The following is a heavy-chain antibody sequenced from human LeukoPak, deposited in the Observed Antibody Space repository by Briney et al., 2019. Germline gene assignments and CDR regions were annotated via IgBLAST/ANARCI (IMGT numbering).Heavy chain of an antibody. Sequence: GGSLRLSCAASGFTFRNHIISWIRQPPGKGLEWVANMRQDGSEKFYVDSVKGRFTISRDDAKNSLYLQMDSLRAEDTALYYCAREGDAFDFWGQGTMATVSS. J-gene: IGHJ3*01. CDR1: GFTFRNHI. CDR2: MRQDGSEK. CDR3: AREGDAFDF. V-gene: IGHV3-7*01.